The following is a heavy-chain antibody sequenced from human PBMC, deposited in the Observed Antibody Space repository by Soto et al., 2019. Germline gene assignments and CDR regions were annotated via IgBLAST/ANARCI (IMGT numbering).Heavy chain of an antibody. J-gene: IGHJ4*02. D-gene: IGHD6-13*01. CDR2: TRNKAKSYST. V-gene: IGHV3-72*01. Sequence: GGSLRLACAASGFTFSDHYMDWVRQAPGKGLEWVGRTRNKAKSYSTEYAASVKGRFSISRDDSENSLFLQMNSLKIEDTAVYYCARAHDFSWLGAYFDYWGQGILVTVSS. CDR1: GFTFSDHY. CDR3: ARAHDFSWLGAYFDY.